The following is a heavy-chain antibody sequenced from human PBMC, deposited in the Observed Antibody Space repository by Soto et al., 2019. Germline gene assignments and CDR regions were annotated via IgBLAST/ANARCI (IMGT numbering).Heavy chain of an antibody. V-gene: IGHV1-2*02. CDR1: GYTFTGYY. D-gene: IGHD6-19*01. J-gene: IGHJ4*02. CDR3: ARAPPQYSSGWYVY. Sequence: QVQLVQSGAEVKKPGASVKVSCKASGYTFTGYYMHWVRQAPGQGLEWMGWINHNSGGTNNAQKFQGMVTMTRDTSISTAYMELSRLRSDDTAVYDCARAPPQYSSGWYVYWGQGTLVTVSS. CDR2: INHNSGGT.